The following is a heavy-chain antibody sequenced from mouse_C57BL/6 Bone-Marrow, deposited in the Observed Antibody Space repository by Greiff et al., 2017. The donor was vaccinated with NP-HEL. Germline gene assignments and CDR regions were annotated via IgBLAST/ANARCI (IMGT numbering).Heavy chain of an antibody. D-gene: IGHD1-1*01. CDR1: GYTFTDYE. CDR2: IDPETGGT. Sequence: VQLQQSGAELVRPGASVTLSCKASGYTFTDYEMHWVKQTPVHGLEWIGAIDPETGGTAYNQKFKGKAILTADKSSSTAYMELRSLTSEDSAVYYCTRGGYYGSRKGLDYWGQGTTLTVSS. J-gene: IGHJ2*01. V-gene: IGHV1-15*01. CDR3: TRGGYYGSRKGLDY.